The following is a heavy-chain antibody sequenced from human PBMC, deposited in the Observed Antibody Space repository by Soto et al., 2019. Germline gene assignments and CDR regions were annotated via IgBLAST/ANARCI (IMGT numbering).Heavy chain of an antibody. D-gene: IGHD3-22*01. CDR3: AREDASSGYAGTFQ. CDR1: GFTFSSYV. CDR2: ISHDGSNK. J-gene: IGHJ1*01. V-gene: IGHV3-30*04. Sequence: GGSLRLSCAASGFTFSSYVMHWVRQAPGKGLERLAVISHDGSNKQYTDYVKDRYTNSRDNSKNMMSLNVDSLRPEDTAVYYCAREDASSGYAGTFQ.